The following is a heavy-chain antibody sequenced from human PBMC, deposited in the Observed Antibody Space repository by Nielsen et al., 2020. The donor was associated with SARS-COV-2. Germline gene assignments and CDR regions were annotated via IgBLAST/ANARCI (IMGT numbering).Heavy chain of an antibody. D-gene: IGHD6-13*01. V-gene: IGHV7-4-1*02. CDR2: INTNTGNP. Sequence: WVGKAPGQGREWMGWINTNTGNPTYAQGFTGRFVFSLDTSVSTAYLQISSLKAEDTAVYYCARDVDSSSPNYYGMDVWGQGTTVTVSS. J-gene: IGHJ6*02. CDR3: ARDVDSSSPNYYGMDV.